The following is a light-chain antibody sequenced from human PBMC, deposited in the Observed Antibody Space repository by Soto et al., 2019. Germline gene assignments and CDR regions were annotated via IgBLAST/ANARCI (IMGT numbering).Light chain of an antibody. CDR2: EVT. CDR1: GSNVGGYNY. J-gene: IGLJ1*01. V-gene: IGLV2-14*01. CDR3: SSFTSSSTLPYV. Sequence: QSVLTQPASMSGSPGQSITISCTGTGSNVGGYNYVSWYQQHPGKAPKLMIYEVTNRPSGVSHRFSGSNSGNTASLTISGLQPEDEADYYCSSFTSSSTLPYVFGTGTKFTVL.